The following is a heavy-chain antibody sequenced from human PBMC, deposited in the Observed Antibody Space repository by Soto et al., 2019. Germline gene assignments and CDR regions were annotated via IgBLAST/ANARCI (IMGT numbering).Heavy chain of an antibody. CDR2: INQDGSEK. J-gene: IGHJ6*02. CDR3: ARAHPLNNYYAMDV. Sequence: EVQLVESGGGLVQPGGSLRLSCVASGFSFRSYWMTWVRQAPGQGLEWVANINQDGSEKYYVDSVKGLFTFSRDNAKNSVYLQMNSLIVEDTAVYYCARAHPLNNYYAMDVWGQGTTVTVSS. CDR1: GFSFRSYW. V-gene: IGHV3-7*01.